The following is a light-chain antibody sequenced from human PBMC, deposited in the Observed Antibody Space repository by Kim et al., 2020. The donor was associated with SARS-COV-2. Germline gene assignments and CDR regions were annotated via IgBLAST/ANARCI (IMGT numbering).Light chain of an antibody. CDR2: GDI. V-gene: IGLV1-40*01. Sequence: GTPRQQVTSSCTGSNIGAAYDVHWYQQFQRSTPKLLIYGDIHRPSGVPDRFSGSKSGTSASPAITGLQGEDEADYFCQTYDSGHVVFGGGTQLTVL. J-gene: IGLJ2*01. CDR3: QTYDSGHVV. CDR1: NIGAAYD.